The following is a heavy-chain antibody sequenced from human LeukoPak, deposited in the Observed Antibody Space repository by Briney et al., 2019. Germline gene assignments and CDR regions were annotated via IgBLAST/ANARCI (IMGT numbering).Heavy chain of an antibody. CDR2: IYYSGST. V-gene: IGHV4-39*01. Sequence: PSETLSLTCTVSGGSISSSSYYWGWIRQPPGKGLEWIGSIYYSGSTYYNPSLKSRVTISVDTSKDQSSLKLSSVTAADTAVYYCARHDGLVVPAAPFDYWGQGTLVTVSS. D-gene: IGHD2-2*01. CDR3: ARHDGLVVPAAPFDY. CDR1: GGSISSSSYY. J-gene: IGHJ4*02.